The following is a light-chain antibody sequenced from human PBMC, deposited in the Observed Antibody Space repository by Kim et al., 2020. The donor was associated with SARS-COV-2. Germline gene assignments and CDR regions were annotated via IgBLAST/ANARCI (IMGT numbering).Light chain of an antibody. CDR2: KAS. Sequence: SASVGDRVTTTCRASQSITTWLAWYQQKPGRAPNLLIYKASTLVSGVPSRFSGSGSGTEFTLTISSLQPDDFATYCCQQYNSYPYSFGQGTKLEI. V-gene: IGKV1-5*03. CDR3: QQYNSYPYS. CDR1: QSITTW. J-gene: IGKJ2*03.